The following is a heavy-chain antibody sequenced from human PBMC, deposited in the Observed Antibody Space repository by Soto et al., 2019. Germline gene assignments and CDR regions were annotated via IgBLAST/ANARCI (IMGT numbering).Heavy chain of an antibody. V-gene: IGHV1-69*13. CDR3: ARGGHYYDSSGYPAAAFDI. CDR2: IIPIFGTA. J-gene: IGHJ3*02. D-gene: IGHD3-22*01. Sequence: SVKVSCKASGGTFSSYAISWVRQAPGQGXEWMGGIIPIFGTANYAQKFQGRVTITADESTSTAYMELSSLRSEDTAVYYCARGGHYYDSSGYPAAAFDIWGQGTMVTVSS. CDR1: GGTFSSYA.